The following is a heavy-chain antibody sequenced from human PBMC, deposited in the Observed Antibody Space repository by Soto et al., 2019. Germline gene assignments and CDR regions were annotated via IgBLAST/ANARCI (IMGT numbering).Heavy chain of an antibody. CDR1: GFTFSTYA. V-gene: IGHV3-30-3*01. J-gene: IGHJ5*02. CDR3: ARAGHYYDSSTTRYNWFDP. Sequence: GGSLRLSCAASGFTFSTYAMHWVRQAPGKGLEWVAVISYDGSNKYNADSVKGRFTVSRDNSKNTLYLQMNNLRVEDTAVYYCARAGHYYDSSTTRYNWFDPWGQGTLVTVSS. CDR2: ISYDGSNK. D-gene: IGHD3-22*01.